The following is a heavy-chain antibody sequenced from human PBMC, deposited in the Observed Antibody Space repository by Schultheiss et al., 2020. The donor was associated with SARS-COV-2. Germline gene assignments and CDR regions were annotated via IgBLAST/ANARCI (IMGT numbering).Heavy chain of an antibody. CDR2: INPNSGGT. D-gene: IGHD3-22*01. Sequence: ASVKVSCKASGYTFTGYYMHWVRQAPGQGLEWMGWINPNSGGTNYAQKFQGRVTITADESTSTAYMELSSLRSEDTAVYYCARDIYYYDSSGTPSDYWGQGTLVTVSS. J-gene: IGHJ4*02. V-gene: IGHV1-2*02. CDR1: GYTFTGYY. CDR3: ARDIYYYDSSGTPSDY.